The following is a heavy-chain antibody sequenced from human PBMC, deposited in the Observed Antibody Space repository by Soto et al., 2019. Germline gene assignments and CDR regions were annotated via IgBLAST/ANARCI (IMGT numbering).Heavy chain of an antibody. D-gene: IGHD1-26*01. V-gene: IGHV3-23*05. Sequence: EVQLLESGGGLVQPGGSLRLSCAASGFTFSSYAMSWVRQAPGKGLEWVSAIYSSGPTFYADSVRGRFTISRDISKNTLYLQMNSLRVEDTAVYYCARAFGGSYDYWGQGTLVTVSS. J-gene: IGHJ4*02. CDR2: IYSSGPT. CDR1: GFTFSSYA. CDR3: ARAFGGSYDY.